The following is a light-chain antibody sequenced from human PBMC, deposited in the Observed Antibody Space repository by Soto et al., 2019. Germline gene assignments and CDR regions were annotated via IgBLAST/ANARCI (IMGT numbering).Light chain of an antibody. CDR2: GNS. J-gene: IGLJ2*01. CDR1: GTNIGAHYD. CDR3: QSYDSSLSGVV. Sequence: QPVLTQPPSVSGAPGQRVTISCTGSGTNIGAHYDVHWYQQIPGAAPKFLIYGNSNRPSGVPDRFSGSKSGTSASLAVTGLRAEDEGDYYCQSYDSSLSGVVFGGGTKVTVL. V-gene: IGLV1-40*01.